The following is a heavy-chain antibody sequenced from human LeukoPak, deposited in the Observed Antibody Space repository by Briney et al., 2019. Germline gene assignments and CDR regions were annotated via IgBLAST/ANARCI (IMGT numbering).Heavy chain of an antibody. Sequence: SETLSLTCTVSGGSISSSFWSWIRQPLGKGLEWIGYIYYSGYTNYNPSLKSRVTISVDTSKNQFSLKLSSVTAADTAVYYCARPAEPYYFDYWGQGTLVTVSS. CDR3: ARPAEPYYFDY. V-gene: IGHV4-59*08. J-gene: IGHJ4*02. CDR2: IYYSGYT. CDR1: GGSISSSF. D-gene: IGHD1-26*01.